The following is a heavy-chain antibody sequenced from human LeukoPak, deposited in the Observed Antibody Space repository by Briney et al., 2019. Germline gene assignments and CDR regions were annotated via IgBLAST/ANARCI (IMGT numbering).Heavy chain of an antibody. J-gene: IGHJ5*02. CDR3: ASSSPSNWFGP. V-gene: IGHV7-4-1*02. CDR1: GYRFRSYV. Sequence: ASVKVSCKASGYRFRSYVMNWVRQAPGQGLEWMGWINTNTGNPTYAQGFTGRFVFSLDTSVSTAYLQISSLKAEDTGVYYCASSSPSNWFGPWGQGTLVTVSS. CDR2: INTNTGNP.